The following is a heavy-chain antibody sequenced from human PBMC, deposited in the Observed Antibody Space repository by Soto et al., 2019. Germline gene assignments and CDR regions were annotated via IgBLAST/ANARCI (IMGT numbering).Heavy chain of an antibody. J-gene: IGHJ4*02. V-gene: IGHV3-23*01. Sequence: GGSLRLSCAASGFTFSSYAMSWVRQAPGKGLEWVSAISGSGGSTYYADSVKGRFTISRDDAKNSLYLQMNSLRAEDTAVYYCAREWGTSIAAAFDYWGQGTLVTVSS. CDR3: AREWGTSIAAAFDY. CDR1: GFTFSSYA. D-gene: IGHD6-6*01. CDR2: ISGSGGST.